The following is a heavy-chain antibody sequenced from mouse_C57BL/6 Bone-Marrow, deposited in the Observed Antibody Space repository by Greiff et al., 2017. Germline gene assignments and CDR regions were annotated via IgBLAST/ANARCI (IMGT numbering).Heavy chain of an antibody. D-gene: IGHD2-5*01. CDR3: ARGGLYSNGYFDV. CDR2: FHPYNDDT. J-gene: IGHJ1*03. Sequence: VQLVESGAELVKPGASVKMSCKASGYTFTTYPIEWMKQNHGKSLEWIGNFHPYNDDTKYNEKFKGKATLTVEKSSSTVYLELSRLTSDDSAVYYCARGGLYSNGYFDVWGTGTTVTVSS. V-gene: IGHV1-47*01. CDR1: GYTFTTYP.